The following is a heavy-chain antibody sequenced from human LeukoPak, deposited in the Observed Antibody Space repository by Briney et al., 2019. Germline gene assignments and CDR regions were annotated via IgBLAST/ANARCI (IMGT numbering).Heavy chain of an antibody. CDR3: ARDSADYYYGSGSFDY. CDR1: GFTFSSYA. V-gene: IGHV3-30*04. CDR2: ISYDGSNK. J-gene: IGHJ4*02. Sequence: GGSLRLSCAASGFTFSSYAMHWVRQAPGKGLEWVAVISYDGSNKYYADSVKGRFTISRDNSKNTLYLQMNSLRAEDTAVYYCARDSADYYYGSGSFDYWGQGTLVTVSS. D-gene: IGHD3-10*01.